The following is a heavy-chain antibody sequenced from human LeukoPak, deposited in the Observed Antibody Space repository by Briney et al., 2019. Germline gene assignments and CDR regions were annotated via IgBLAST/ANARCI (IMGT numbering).Heavy chain of an antibody. J-gene: IGHJ4*02. D-gene: IGHD3-3*01. Sequence: GGSLRLSCAASGFTFSSYSMNWVRQAPGKGLEWVSSISSSSSYIYYADSVKGRFTISRDNAKNSLYLQMNSLRAEDTAVYYCAGDGRYYDFWSGYSGDDYWGQGTLVTVSS. CDR3: AGDGRYYDFWSGYSGDDY. CDR1: GFTFSSYS. V-gene: IGHV3-21*01. CDR2: ISSSSSYI.